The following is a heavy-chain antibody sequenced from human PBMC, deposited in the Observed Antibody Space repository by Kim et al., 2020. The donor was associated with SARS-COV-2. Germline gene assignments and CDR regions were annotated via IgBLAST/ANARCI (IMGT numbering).Heavy chain of an antibody. D-gene: IGHD6-19*01. CDR1: GFTFSDYY. CDR3: ARESREQWLVKEGVCFSDY. V-gene: IGHV3-11*06. CDR2: ISSSSSYT. Sequence: GGSLRLSCAASGFTFSDYYMSWIRQAPGKGLEWVSYISSSSSYTNYADSVKGRFTISRDNAKNSLYLQMNSLRAEDTAVYYCARESREQWLVKEGVCFSDYWGQGTLVTVSS. J-gene: IGHJ4*02.